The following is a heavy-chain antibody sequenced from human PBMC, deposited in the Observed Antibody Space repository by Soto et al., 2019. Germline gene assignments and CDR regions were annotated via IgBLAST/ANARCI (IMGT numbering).Heavy chain of an antibody. CDR2: ITDIGRT. CDR1: GFSISSYA. CDR3: AKDGIRKDDY. V-gene: IGHV3-23*01. Sequence: EVQLLESGGGFIQPGGSLSLSCAASGFSISSYAMSWVRQAPGKGLEWVSSITDIGRTFYADSVKGRFTISRDKSKNTVHLQMNSLRAEDTALYYCAKDGIRKDDYWGQGTLVTVSS. J-gene: IGHJ4*02.